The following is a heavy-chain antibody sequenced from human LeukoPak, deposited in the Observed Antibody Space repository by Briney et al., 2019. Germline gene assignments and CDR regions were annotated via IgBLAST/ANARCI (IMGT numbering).Heavy chain of an antibody. Sequence: PSETLSLTCAVSGYSISSGYYWGWIRQPPGKGLEWIGSIYHSGSTYYNPSLKSRVTISVGTSKNQFSLKLSPVTAADTAVYYCASAWYMDVWGKGTTVTVSS. CDR1: GYSISSGYY. CDR3: ASAWYMDV. CDR2: IYHSGST. V-gene: IGHV4-38-2*01. J-gene: IGHJ6*03.